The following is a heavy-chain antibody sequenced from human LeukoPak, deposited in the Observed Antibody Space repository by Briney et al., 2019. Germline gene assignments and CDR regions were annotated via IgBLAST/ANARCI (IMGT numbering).Heavy chain of an antibody. V-gene: IGHV3-74*01. CDR2: IKGDGSST. CDR3: ARGNYHAMDV. J-gene: IGHJ6*02. CDR1: GFTFSNYC. Sequence: GGSLRLSCAASGFTFSNYCMHWVRQTPGEGLVCVSLIKGDGSSTTYADSVKGRFTISRDNAKNTVYLQMNSLRAEDTAVYYCARGNYHAMDVWGQGTTVTVSS.